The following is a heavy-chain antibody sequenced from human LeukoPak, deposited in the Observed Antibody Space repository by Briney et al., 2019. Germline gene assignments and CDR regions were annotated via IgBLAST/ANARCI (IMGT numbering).Heavy chain of an antibody. CDR3: ARDSRYNYYYYYMGV. V-gene: IGHV4-39*07. CDR2: IYYSGST. CDR1: GGSISSSSYY. Sequence: SETLSLTCTVSGGSISSSSYYWGWIRQPPGKGLEWIGSIYYSGSTNYNPSLKSRVTISVDTSKNQFSLKLSSVTAADTAVYYCARDSRYNYYYYYMGVWGKGTTVTVSS. D-gene: IGHD1-1*01. J-gene: IGHJ6*03.